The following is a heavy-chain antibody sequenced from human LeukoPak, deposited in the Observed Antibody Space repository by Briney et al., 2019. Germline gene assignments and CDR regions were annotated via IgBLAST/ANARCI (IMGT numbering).Heavy chain of an antibody. CDR3: ASRSLFYDSSGYYW. J-gene: IGHJ4*02. Sequence: SETLSLTCAVYGGSFSGYYWSWIRQPPGKGLEWIGSIYYSGSTYHNPSLKSRVTISVDTSKNQFSLKMRSVTAADTAVYYCASRSLFYDSSGYYWWGQGTLVTVSS. CDR1: GGSFSGYY. CDR2: IYYSGST. D-gene: IGHD3-22*01. V-gene: IGHV4-34*01.